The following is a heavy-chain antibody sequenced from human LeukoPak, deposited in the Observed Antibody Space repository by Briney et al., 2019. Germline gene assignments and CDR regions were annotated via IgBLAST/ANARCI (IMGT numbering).Heavy chain of an antibody. CDR1: GYTFTGYF. Sequence: GASVKVSCKASGYTFTGYFVHWVRQAPGQGLEWMGWINPNSGGTNYAQKFQGWVTMTRDTSISTAYMELSRLQSDDTAVYYCARGVLPAAMRGVGDAFDIWGQGTMVTVSS. V-gene: IGHV1-2*04. CDR2: INPNSGGT. D-gene: IGHD2-2*01. J-gene: IGHJ3*02. CDR3: ARGVLPAAMRGVGDAFDI.